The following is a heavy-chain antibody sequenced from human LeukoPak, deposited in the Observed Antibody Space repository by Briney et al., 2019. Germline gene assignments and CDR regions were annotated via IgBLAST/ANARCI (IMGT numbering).Heavy chain of an antibody. CDR1: GGSISSYY. V-gene: IGHV4-59*01. D-gene: IGHD3-22*01. CDR3: AREGDYDSSGYYYRWFDP. CDR2: IYYSGST. J-gene: IGHJ5*02. Sequence: SATLSLTCTVSGGSISSYYWSWIRQPPGKGLEWIGYIYYSGSTNYNPSLKSRVTISVDTSKNQFSLKLSSVTAADTAVYYCAREGDYDSSGYYYRWFDPWGQGTLVTVSS.